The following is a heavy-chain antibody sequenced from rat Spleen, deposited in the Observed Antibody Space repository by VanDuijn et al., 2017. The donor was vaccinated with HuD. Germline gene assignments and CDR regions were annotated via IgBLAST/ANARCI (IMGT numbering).Heavy chain of an antibody. CDR3: ARHTRVFWFAY. D-gene: IGHD1-4*01. J-gene: IGHJ3*01. CDR1: GFTFNNYW. Sequence: EVQLVESGGGLVQPGKSLKLSCVASGFTFNNYWMTWIRQGPGKGLEWVSSINTDGGDTYYSDSVKGRFTISRDNAENTVYLQMNSLRSEDTATYYCARHTRVFWFAYWGQGTLVTVSS. V-gene: IGHV5-31*01. CDR2: INTDGGDT.